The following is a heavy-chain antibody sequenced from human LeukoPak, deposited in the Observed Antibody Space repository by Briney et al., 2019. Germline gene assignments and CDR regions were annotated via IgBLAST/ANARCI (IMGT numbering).Heavy chain of an antibody. D-gene: IGHD3-22*01. Sequence: GGSLRLSCAASGFTFSNYWMTWVRQAPGKGLEWVANIKQDGSEKYYVDSVKGRFTISRDNAKNSLYLQMNSLRAEDTAVYYCARGWLYYYDSSGYYPYYFDYWGQGTLVTVSS. J-gene: IGHJ4*02. CDR3: ARGWLYYYDSSGYYPYYFDY. V-gene: IGHV3-7*01. CDR2: IKQDGSEK. CDR1: GFTFSNYW.